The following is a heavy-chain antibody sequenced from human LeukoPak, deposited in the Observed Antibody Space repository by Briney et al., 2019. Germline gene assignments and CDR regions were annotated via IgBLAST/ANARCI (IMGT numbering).Heavy chain of an antibody. CDR2: ISPDGSST. V-gene: IGHV3-30*03. J-gene: IGHJ4*02. D-gene: IGHD3-9*01. CDR1: GFTFSTYG. Sequence: GGSLRLSCAASGFTFSTYGMHWARQAPGKGLEWVSFISPDGSSTYFIDSVKGRFTISRDNSKNTLYLQMNSLTSEDTAVYYCARDFLTGYFDYWGQGTLVTVSS. CDR3: ARDFLTGYFDY.